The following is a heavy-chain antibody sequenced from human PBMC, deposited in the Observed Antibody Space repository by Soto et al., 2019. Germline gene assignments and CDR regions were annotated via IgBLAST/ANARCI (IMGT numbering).Heavy chain of an antibody. CDR1: GMPLPIYS. D-gene: IGHD3-10*01. V-gene: IGHV4-34*01. CDR3: ARGSNYLTL. CDR2: VDHTRAT. J-gene: IGHJ4*02. Sequence: QAPLEQSGAVLLKPSETLSLTCTVRGMPLPIYSWMWIRQVPGEGPEWIGEVDHTRATNYSPSLKSRLRISLDRSKNQLSLELTSVTAADTAIYYCARGSNYLTLWGQGTLGTVSS.